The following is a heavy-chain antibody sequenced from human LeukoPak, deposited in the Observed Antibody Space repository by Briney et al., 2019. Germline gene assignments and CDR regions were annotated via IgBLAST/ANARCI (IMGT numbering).Heavy chain of an antibody. Sequence: ASVKVSCKAAGYTFTGYYMFWVRQAPGQGLEWMGRINPNSGGTNYAQKFQGRVTMTRDTSISTAYMELSRLRSDDTAVYYCARGYCSGGSCYSVENWFDPWRQGTLVTVSS. CDR2: INPNSGGT. CDR1: GYTFTGYY. CDR3: ARGYCSGGSCYSVENWFDP. V-gene: IGHV1-2*06. J-gene: IGHJ5*02. D-gene: IGHD2-15*01.